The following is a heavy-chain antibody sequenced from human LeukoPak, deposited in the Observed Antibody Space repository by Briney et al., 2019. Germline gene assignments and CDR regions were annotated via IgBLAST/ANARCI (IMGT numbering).Heavy chain of an antibody. CDR1: GYTLTELS. CDR2: FDPEDGET. D-gene: IGHD6-13*01. CDR3: ATASPKYSSSWPFDAFDI. J-gene: IGHJ3*02. Sequence: ASVKVSCKVSGYTLTELSMHWVRQAPGKGLEWMGGFDPEDGETIYAQKFQGRVTMTEDTSTDTAYMELSSLRSEDTAVYYCATASPKYSSSWPFDAFDIWGQGTMVTVSS. V-gene: IGHV1-24*01.